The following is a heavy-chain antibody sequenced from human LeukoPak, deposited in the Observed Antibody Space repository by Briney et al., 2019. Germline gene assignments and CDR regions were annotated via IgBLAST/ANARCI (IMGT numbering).Heavy chain of an antibody. J-gene: IGHJ4*02. CDR3: AKDQAVIIKYYFDY. CDR2: ISGSGGNT. Sequence: GGSLRLSCAASGFTFSTYAMSWVRQAPGKGLEWVSAISGSGGNTYYADSVKGRFTISRDNSKNTLYLQVNSLKAEDTAVYYCAKDQAVIIKYYFDYWGQGTLVTVSS. CDR1: GFTFSTYA. V-gene: IGHV3-23*01. D-gene: IGHD3-3*01.